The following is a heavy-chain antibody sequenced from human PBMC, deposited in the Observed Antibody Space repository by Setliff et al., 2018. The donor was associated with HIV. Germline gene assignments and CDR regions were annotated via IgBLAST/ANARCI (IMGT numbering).Heavy chain of an antibody. Sequence: ASVKVSCKASGYTFTSYGISWVRQAPGQGLEWMGWTSDYNGNTKYAQKLQGRVTMTTDTSTSTVYMELRSLRSDDTAVYYCGRVPYRSAWFSGGHNPFDDWGQGTMVTVSS. CDR2: TSDYNGNT. D-gene: IGHD6-19*01. CDR3: GRVPYRSAWFSGGHNPFDD. J-gene: IGHJ3*01. V-gene: IGHV1-18*01. CDR1: GYTFTSYG.